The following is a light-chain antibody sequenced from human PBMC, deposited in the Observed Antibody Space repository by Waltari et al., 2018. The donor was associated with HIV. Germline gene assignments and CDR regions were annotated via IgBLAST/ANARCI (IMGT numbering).Light chain of an antibody. J-gene: IGLJ2*01. CDR3: SAWDDSLNGVV. CDR2: STN. V-gene: IGLV1-44*01. Sequence: QSVLTQPPSASGAPGQWVTISCSAGSSTLGRNAVNWYQHLPGTAPKLLIYSTNQRPSGVPDRVSGSKSGTSASLSITGLQSEGEADYYCSAWDDSLNGVVFGGGTKVTVL. CDR1: SSTLGRNA.